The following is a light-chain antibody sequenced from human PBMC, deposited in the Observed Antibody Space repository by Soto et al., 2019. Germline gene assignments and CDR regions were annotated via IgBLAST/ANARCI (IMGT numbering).Light chain of an antibody. V-gene: IGKV3-11*01. J-gene: IGKJ1*01. Sequence: EIVLTQSPATLSLSPGERATLSCRASQTVSSHLAWYQQKAGLAPRLLIYDASSRAFDIPDRFSGSGSGTDFTLTISSLQPEDFATYYCQQTYNTPWTFGQGTKVDIK. CDR3: QQTYNTPWT. CDR2: DAS. CDR1: QTVSSH.